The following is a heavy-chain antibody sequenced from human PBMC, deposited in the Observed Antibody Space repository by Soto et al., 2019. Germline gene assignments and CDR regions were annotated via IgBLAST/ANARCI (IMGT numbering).Heavy chain of an antibody. D-gene: IGHD3-16*01. Sequence: GGSLRLSCAASGFRFDEYNMHWVRQAPGKGLEWLSLITWNGANTYYADSVKGRFTISRDGTTKSVSLQMTSLKREDTGLYYCARETLSYGSALDVWGQGTTVT. CDR3: ARETLSYGSALDV. J-gene: IGHJ6*02. CDR1: GFRFDEYN. CDR2: ITWNGANT. V-gene: IGHV3-43*01.